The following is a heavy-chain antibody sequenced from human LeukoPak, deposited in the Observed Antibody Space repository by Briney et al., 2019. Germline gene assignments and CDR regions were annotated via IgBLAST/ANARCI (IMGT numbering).Heavy chain of an antibody. D-gene: IGHD3-10*01. CDR2: ISGSGGST. CDR3: ANALEYGSGTYYYYYYYMDV. V-gene: IGHV3-23*01. CDR1: GFTFSSYA. Sequence: GGSLRLSCAASGFTFSSYAMSWVRQAPGKGREWVSAISGSGGSTYYADSVKGRFTISRDNSKNTLYLQMNSLRAEDTAVYYCANALEYGSGTYYYYYYYMDVWGKGTTVTVSS. J-gene: IGHJ6*03.